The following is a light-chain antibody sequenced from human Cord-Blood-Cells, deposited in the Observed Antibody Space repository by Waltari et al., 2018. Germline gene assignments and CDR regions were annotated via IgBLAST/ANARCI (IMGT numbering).Light chain of an antibody. CDR2: EGS. CDR3: CSYAGSSTYV. CDR1: RCDAGSYNP. V-gene: IGLV2-23*01. Sequence: QSALTQPASVSGSPGQSITLSCTGTRCDAGSYNPFSWYQQHPGKAPKLMIYEGSKRPSGVSNRFSGSKSGNTASLTISGLQAEDEADYYCCSYAGSSTYVFGTGTKVTVL. J-gene: IGLJ1*01.